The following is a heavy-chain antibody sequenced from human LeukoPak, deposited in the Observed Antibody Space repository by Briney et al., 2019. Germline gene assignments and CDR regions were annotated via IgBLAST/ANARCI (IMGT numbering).Heavy chain of an antibody. CDR3: AREGTPTRFRYSSSWAVIDY. CDR1: GFTFSNYW. D-gene: IGHD6-13*01. J-gene: IGHJ4*02. V-gene: IGHV3-7*01. Sequence: GGSLRLSCAVSGFTFSNYWMNWVRQAPGQGLEWVANIKQDGSETYYADSVKGRFTISRDSAKNSLYLQMNSLRAEDTAVYYCAREGTPTRFRYSSSWAVIDYWGQGTLVTVSS. CDR2: IKQDGSET.